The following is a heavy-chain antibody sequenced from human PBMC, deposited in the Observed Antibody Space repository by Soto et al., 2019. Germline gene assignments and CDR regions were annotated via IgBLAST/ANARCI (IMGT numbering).Heavy chain of an antibody. J-gene: IGHJ5*02. CDR3: ARGGYLKVDWFDP. CDR1: GGSVSSGSYF. Sequence: SETLSLTCNVSGGSVSSGSYFWSWIRQPPGKGLEWIGYIYYSGSTTYNPSLKSRVTISVDTPKNHFSLKLTSVTAADTAVYYCARGGYLKVDWFDPWGQGTLVTVSS. V-gene: IGHV4-61*03. D-gene: IGHD2-15*01. CDR2: IYYSGST.